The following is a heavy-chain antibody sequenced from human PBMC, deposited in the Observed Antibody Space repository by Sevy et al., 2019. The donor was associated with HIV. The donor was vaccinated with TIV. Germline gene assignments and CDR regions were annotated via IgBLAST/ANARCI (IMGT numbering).Heavy chain of an antibody. Sequence: GGSLRLSCVASGFTFSNYWMSWVRQAPGKGLEWVANIMRDGSEKYYLASVKGRFTISRDNDKTSLYLQMNSLRDEDTAVYYCARDCNSATCLWGLDVWGPGTTVTVSS. CDR3: ARDCNSATCLWGLDV. CDR2: IMRDGSEK. J-gene: IGHJ6*02. V-gene: IGHV3-7*03. CDR1: GFTFSNYW. D-gene: IGHD1-26*01.